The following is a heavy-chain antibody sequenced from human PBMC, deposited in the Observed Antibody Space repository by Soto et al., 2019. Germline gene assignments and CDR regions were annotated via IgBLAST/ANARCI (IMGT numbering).Heavy chain of an antibody. V-gene: IGHV4-59*01. CDR3: ARVISLNYYDTSGCYFDY. D-gene: IGHD3-22*01. Sequence: SETLSLTCPVSGDSTSYYYWSWFRQPPGKGLEWIGYISYSGSTKYNPSLKSRVTISVDTSKSQFSLKLSSVTAADTAVYYCARVISLNYYDTSGCYFDYWGQGTLVTVSS. J-gene: IGHJ4*02. CDR1: GDSTSYYY. CDR2: ISYSGST.